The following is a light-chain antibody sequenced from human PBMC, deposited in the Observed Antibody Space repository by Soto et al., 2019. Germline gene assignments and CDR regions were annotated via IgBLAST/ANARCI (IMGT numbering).Light chain of an antibody. Sequence: EIVFMPSYGTPSLSAGGRATLSCRASQSVSSSYLAWYQQNPGQAPRLLIHGASSSATGIPDRISGSGSGTDFTLTIRRLEPEDFAVYYCEPYSSSWTVGEGTQVAIK. CDR3: EPYSSSWT. V-gene: IGKV3-20*01. CDR1: QSVSSSY. J-gene: IGKJ1*01. CDR2: GAS.